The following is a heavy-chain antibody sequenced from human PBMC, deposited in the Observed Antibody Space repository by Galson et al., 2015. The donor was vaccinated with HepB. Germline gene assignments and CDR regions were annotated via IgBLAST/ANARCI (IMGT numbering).Heavy chain of an antibody. CDR3: ARDPPLGTPFDY. V-gene: IGHV3-21*01. CDR1: GFTFSSDS. CDR2: INSNSSYI. Sequence: SLRLSCAASGFTFSSDSMTWVRQAPGQGLEWVSYINSNSSYIYYADSVKGRFTISRDNAKNSLYLQMNSLRAEDTAVYYCARDPPLGTPFDYWGQGTLVTVSP. J-gene: IGHJ4*02. D-gene: IGHD7-27*01.